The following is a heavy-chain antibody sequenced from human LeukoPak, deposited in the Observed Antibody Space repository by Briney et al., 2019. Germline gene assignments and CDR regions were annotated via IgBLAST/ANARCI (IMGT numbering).Heavy chain of an antibody. Sequence: SVKVSCKASGGTFSSYAISWVRQAPGQGLEWMGGIIPIFGTANYAQKFQGRVTITADKSTSTAYMELSSLRSEDTAVYYCARDSRVTYYYGSGSLYYFDYRGQGTLVTVSS. V-gene: IGHV1-69*06. D-gene: IGHD3-10*01. CDR3: ARDSRVTYYYGSGSLYYFDY. J-gene: IGHJ4*02. CDR2: IIPIFGTA. CDR1: GGTFSSYA.